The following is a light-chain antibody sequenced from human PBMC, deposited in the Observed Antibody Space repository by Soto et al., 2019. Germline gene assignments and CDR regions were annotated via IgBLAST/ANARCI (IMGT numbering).Light chain of an antibody. V-gene: IGKV3-20*01. CDR1: QSVSSSY. J-gene: IGKJ5*01. CDR2: GAS. CDR3: QQYGSSPPVT. Sequence: EIVLTQSPGTLTLSPGERATLSCRASQSVSSSYLAWYQQKPGQAPRLLIYGASSRATGIPDRFSGSGSGTDFTLTISRLEPEDFAVYSCQQYGSSPPVTFGQVTRLEIK.